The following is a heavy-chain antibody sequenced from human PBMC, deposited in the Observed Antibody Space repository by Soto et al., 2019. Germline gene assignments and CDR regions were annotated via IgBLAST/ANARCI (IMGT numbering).Heavy chain of an antibody. Sequence: EEQLVESGGGLVQPGRSLRLSCAASGFTFDDYAMHWVRQAPGKGLEWVSGINWNSGSIGYADSVKGRFTISRDNAKTSLYLQMNSLRAADTALYYCAKDRGSGSYAANYYYYGMDVWAQGTTVTVSS. J-gene: IGHJ6*02. CDR3: AKDRGSGSYAANYYYYGMDV. V-gene: IGHV3-9*01. CDR2: INWNSGSI. CDR1: GFTFDDYA. D-gene: IGHD3-10*01.